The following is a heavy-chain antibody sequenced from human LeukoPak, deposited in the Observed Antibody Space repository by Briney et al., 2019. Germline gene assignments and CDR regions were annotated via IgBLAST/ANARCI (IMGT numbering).Heavy chain of an antibody. CDR1: GYSFSTYW. J-gene: IGHJ5*02. D-gene: IGHD3-10*01. Sequence: GESLKISCKASGYSFSTYWIGGVRQMHGKGLEWMGIIYPGDFDTRYRPSFQGQVTISVDKSISTAYLQWSSLKASDTAVYYCARRGSGSDHWGQGTLVTVSS. CDR2: IYPGDFDT. V-gene: IGHV5-51*01. CDR3: ARRGSGSDH.